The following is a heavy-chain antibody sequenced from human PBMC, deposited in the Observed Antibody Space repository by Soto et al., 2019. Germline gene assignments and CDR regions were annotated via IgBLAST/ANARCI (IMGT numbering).Heavy chain of an antibody. V-gene: IGHV1-18*04. J-gene: IGHJ1*01. CDR2: ISPLKGRT. Sequence: QVQLVQSGPDLKRPGASMKVSCKASGYTFTSYGISWVRQAPVQGLEGMAWISPLKGRTQYSQKAQGRVTLSTDTSSNTAYMEMTTLRVDDTAVYYCAMDYCDRPEYFKHWGQGNLVTVS. D-gene: IGHD4-17*01. CDR3: AMDYCDRPEYFKH. CDR1: GYTFTSYG.